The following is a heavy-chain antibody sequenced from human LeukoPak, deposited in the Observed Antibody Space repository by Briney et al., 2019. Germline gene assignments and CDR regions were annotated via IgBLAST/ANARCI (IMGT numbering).Heavy chain of an antibody. D-gene: IGHD5-18*01. J-gene: IGHJ4*02. CDR1: GGSISGYY. CDR3: ARSVTSYGYYFDY. Sequence: PSETLSLTCTVSGGSISGYYWSWIRQPPGKGLEWIGYISYSGSTNYNPSLKSRVTISVGTSKNQFSLKLSPVTAADTAVYYCARSVTSYGYYFDYWGQGTLVTVSS. V-gene: IGHV4-59*12. CDR2: ISYSGST.